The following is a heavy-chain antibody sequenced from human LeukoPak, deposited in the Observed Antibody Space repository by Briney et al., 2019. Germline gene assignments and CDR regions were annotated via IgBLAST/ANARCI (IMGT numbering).Heavy chain of an antibody. D-gene: IGHD5-18*01. Sequence: TGGSLRLSCAASGFTFSSYLMSWVRQAPGKGLEWVANIKQDGSEKYYVDSVKGRFTISRDNAKNSLYLQMNSLRAEDTAVYYCARDRDTAFDYWGQGTLVTVSS. J-gene: IGHJ4*02. CDR2: IKQDGSEK. V-gene: IGHV3-7*01. CDR1: GFTFSSYL. CDR3: ARDRDTAFDY.